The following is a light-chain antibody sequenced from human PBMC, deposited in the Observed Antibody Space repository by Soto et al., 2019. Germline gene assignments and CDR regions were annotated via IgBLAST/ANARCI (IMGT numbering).Light chain of an antibody. Sequence: QSVLTQPPSASGTPGQRITISCSGSGSNIGSNTVTWYQQLPRTAPKLLIYDDNKRPSGIPDRFSGSKSGTSATLGITGFQTGDEADYYCGSWDSSLSAYVFGTGTKVTVL. V-gene: IGLV1-51*01. J-gene: IGLJ1*01. CDR1: GSNIGSNT. CDR3: GSWDSSLSAYV. CDR2: DDN.